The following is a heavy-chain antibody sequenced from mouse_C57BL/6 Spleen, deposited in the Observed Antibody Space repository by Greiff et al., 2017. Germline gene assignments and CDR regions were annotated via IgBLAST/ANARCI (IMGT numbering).Heavy chain of an antibody. Sequence: VKLQQPGTELVKPGASVKLSCKASGYTFTSYWMHWVKQRPGQGLEWIGNINPSNGGTNYNEKFKSKATLTVDKSSSTAYMQLSSLTSEDSAVYYCARSGIYDGHYFDYWGQGTTLTVSS. CDR2: INPSNGGT. CDR3: ARSGIYDGHYFDY. V-gene: IGHV1-53*01. J-gene: IGHJ2*01. CDR1: GYTFTSYW. D-gene: IGHD2-3*01.